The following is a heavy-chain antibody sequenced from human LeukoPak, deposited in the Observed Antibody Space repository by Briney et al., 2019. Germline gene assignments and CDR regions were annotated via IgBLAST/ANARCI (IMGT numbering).Heavy chain of an antibody. J-gene: IGHJ3*02. CDR1: GYTFNRNA. CDR3: ARRSPSADAFDI. Sequence: ASVKVSCKAPGYTFNRNAINWVRQDPGQGLEWMGWINTKTGTPTYAQSFTGRFVFSLDISVTTAYLQISNLKAEDTAFYYCARRSPSADAFDIWGQGTMLTVSS. V-gene: IGHV7-4-1*02. CDR2: INTKTGTP.